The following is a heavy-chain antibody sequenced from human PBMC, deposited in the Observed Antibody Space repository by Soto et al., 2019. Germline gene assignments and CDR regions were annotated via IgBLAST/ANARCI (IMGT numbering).Heavy chain of an antibody. J-gene: IGHJ4*02. CDR2: ISISPGIT. V-gene: IGHV3-23*01. CDR1: GFSISAYS. Sequence: EVQLLESGGGLVQPGGSLRLSCSASGFSISAYSMTWVRQAPGKGLEWVSGISISPGITFYADSVKGRLTISRDNSKNTVYLQMNSLRAEYTAVYYCSKWSGYGDLWGQGTLVTVSS. D-gene: IGHD5-12*01. CDR3: SKWSGYGDL.